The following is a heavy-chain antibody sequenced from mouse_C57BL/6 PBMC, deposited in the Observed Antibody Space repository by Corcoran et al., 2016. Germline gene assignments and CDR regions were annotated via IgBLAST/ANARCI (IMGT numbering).Heavy chain of an antibody. CDR1: GYTFTTYG. D-gene: IGHD1-1*01. Sequence: QIQLVQSGPELKKPGETVKISCKASGYTFTTYGMSWVKQAPGKGLKWMGWINTYSGVPTYADDFKGRFAFSLETSASTAYLQINNLKNEDTATYFCASPFYGSSSLYAMDYWGQGTSVTVSS. V-gene: IGHV9-3*01. J-gene: IGHJ4*01. CDR2: INTYSGVP. CDR3: ASPFYGSSSLYAMDY.